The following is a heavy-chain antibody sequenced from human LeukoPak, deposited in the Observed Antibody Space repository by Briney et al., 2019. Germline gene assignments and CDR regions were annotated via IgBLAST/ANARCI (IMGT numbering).Heavy chain of an antibody. D-gene: IGHD2-21*02. V-gene: IGHV3-30*02. J-gene: IGHJ5*02. CDR2: IRYDGSDK. CDR3: AKGDTS. CDR1: GFNFSNYD. Sequence: PGGSLILSCAASGFNFSNYDMHWVRQAPGKGLEWVAFIRYDGSDKYYADSVKGRFTISRDNSKNTLYLQMNSLRTDDTAVYHCAKGDTSWGQGTLVTVSS.